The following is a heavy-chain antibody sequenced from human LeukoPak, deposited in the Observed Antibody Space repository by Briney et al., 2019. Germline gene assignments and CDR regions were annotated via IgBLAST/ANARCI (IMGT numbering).Heavy chain of an antibody. CDR2: ISSSGSTI. Sequence: PGGSLRLSGAASGFTFSDYYMSWIRQAPGKGLEWVSYISSSGSTIYYADPVKGRFTISRDNAKNSLYLQMNSRRAEDTAVYYCARRAVTPYMYYGMDVWGQGTTVTVSS. CDR3: ARRAVTPYMYYGMDV. V-gene: IGHV3-11*01. D-gene: IGHD6-19*01. CDR1: GFTFSDYY. J-gene: IGHJ6*02.